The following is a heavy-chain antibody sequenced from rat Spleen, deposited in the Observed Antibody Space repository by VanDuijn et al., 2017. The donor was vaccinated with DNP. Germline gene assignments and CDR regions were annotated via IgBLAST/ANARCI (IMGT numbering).Heavy chain of an antibody. CDR2: ITTDGGRT. V-gene: IGHV5-58*01. CDR3: ATRSYWGYFDY. CDR1: GFTFSNYW. J-gene: IGHJ2*01. D-gene: IGHD1-11*01. Sequence: EVQLVESGGGLVQPGRSLKLSCVASGFTFSNYWMYWVRQAPGKGLEWVASITTDGGRTYYRDSVKGRFTISRDNTKNIQYLQMDSLRSEDTATYYCATRSYWGYFDYWGQGVMVTVSS.